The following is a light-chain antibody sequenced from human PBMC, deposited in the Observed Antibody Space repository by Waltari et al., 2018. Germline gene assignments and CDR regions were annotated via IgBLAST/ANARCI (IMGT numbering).Light chain of an antibody. CDR1: QRISSF. J-gene: IGKJ4*01. Sequence: DIQLTQSPSFLSASVGDRVPITCRASQRISSFLAWYQQKPGKAPKLLISAPSTLQSGFPSRFSGRGSGTEFTLTISSLQPEDFASYYCQQLNSYPTFGGGTTVEIK. CDR2: APS. V-gene: IGKV1-9*01. CDR3: QQLNSYPT.